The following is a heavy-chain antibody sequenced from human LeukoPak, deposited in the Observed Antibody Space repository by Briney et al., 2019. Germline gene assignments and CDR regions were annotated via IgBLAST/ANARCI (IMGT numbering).Heavy chain of an antibody. CDR3: AKGPGHSFY. CDR1: GFTFSSYA. V-gene: IGHV3-23*01. CDR2: ISGSDGST. Sequence: GGSLRLSCTASGFTFSSYAMSWVRQAPGKGLEWVSLISGSDGSTYYADSVKGRFTISRDNSKNTLYLQMNSLRAEDTAVYYCAKGPGHSFYWGQGTLVSVSS. J-gene: IGHJ4*02. D-gene: IGHD6-13*01.